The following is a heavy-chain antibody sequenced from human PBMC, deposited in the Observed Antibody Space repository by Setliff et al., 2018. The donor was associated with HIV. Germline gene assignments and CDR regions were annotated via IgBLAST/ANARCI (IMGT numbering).Heavy chain of an antibody. CDR1: GGSISGSSYY. CDR3: ARLAIPAATTDY. Sequence: PSETLSLTCTVSGGSISGSSYYWGWIRQSPEKGLEWIGSIFHAGSTYYNPSLKSRVTLSVDTSENQYSLKLTSLIAADTAVYYCARLAIPAATTDYWGQGTLVTVSS. CDR2: IFHAGST. V-gene: IGHV4-39*01. D-gene: IGHD2-2*01. J-gene: IGHJ4*02.